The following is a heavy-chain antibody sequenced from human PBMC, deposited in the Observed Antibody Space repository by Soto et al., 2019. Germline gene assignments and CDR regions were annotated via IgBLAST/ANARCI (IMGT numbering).Heavy chain of an antibody. J-gene: IGHJ6*02. CDR2: INHSGST. CDR3: ARVQITMVRGVSYYYGMDV. D-gene: IGHD3-10*01. V-gene: IGHV4-34*01. Sequence: SETLSLTCAVYGGSFSGYYWSWIRQPPGKGLEWIGEINHSGSTNYNPSLKSRVTISVDTSKNQFSLKLSSVTAADTAVYYCARVQITMVRGVSYYYGMDVWGQGTTVTVSS. CDR1: GGSFSGYY.